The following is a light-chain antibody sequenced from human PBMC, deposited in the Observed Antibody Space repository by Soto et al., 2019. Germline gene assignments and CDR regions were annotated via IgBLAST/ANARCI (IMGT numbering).Light chain of an antibody. Sequence: DIVLTQSPAPLSLSPGERATLPCRSSQSVSSDLAWYQQKPGQAPRLLIYGASTRATGIPARFTGSWSGTECTLTISSLQSEDVAVYYCQQYNDWPQTFGQGTKVDIK. V-gene: IGKV3-15*01. CDR1: QSVSSD. J-gene: IGKJ1*01. CDR2: GAS. CDR3: QQYNDWPQT.